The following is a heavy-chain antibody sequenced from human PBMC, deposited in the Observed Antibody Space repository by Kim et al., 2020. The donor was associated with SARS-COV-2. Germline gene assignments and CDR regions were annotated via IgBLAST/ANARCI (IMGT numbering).Heavy chain of an antibody. V-gene: IGHV3-23*01. CDR1: GFTFSNYA. CDR2: ISDGGSST. CDR3: AKDRGYRQNYYGIDV. J-gene: IGHJ6*02. Sequence: GGSLRLSCAVSGFTFSNYAMSWVRQAPGKGLEWVSGISDGGSSTLYADSVKGRFTMSRDNAKNTLYLQMNSLSPEDTAVYYCAKDRGYRQNYYGIDVWGQATTVTVSS. D-gene: IGHD5-12*01.